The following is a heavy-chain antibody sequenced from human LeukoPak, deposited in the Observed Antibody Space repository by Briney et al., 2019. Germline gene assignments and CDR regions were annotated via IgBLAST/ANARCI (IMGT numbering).Heavy chain of an antibody. J-gene: IGHJ3*02. CDR2: ISSSSSTI. Sequence: PGGSLRLSCAASGFTFSRYEMNWVRQAPGKGLEWVSYISSSSSTIYYADSVKGRFTISRDNAKNSLYLQMNSLRAEDTAVYYCARETDIVVVVAAAADAFDIWGQGTMVTVSS. CDR1: GFTFSRYE. D-gene: IGHD2-15*01. V-gene: IGHV3-48*03. CDR3: ARETDIVVVVAAAADAFDI.